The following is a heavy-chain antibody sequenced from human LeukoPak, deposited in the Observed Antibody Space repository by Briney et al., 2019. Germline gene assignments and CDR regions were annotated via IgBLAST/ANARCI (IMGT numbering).Heavy chain of an antibody. J-gene: IGHJ4*02. D-gene: IGHD3-16*01. CDR3: TTELYVVPNN. Sequence: GGSLRLSCAASGFIFPNAWMSWVRQAPGKGLEWVGRIISKANGGATQYAAPVKGRFTISRDDSKRKLYLQMNSLKTEDIAVYYCTTELYVVPNNWGQGTLVTVSS. CDR2: IISKANGGAT. CDR1: GFIFPNAW. V-gene: IGHV3-15*01.